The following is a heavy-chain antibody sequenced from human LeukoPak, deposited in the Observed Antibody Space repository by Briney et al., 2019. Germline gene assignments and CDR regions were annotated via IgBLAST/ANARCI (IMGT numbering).Heavy chain of an antibody. Sequence: SETLSLTCAVYGGSFSGYYWSWLRQPPGKGLEWIGEINHSGSTNYNPSLKSRVTISVDTSKNQFSLKLSSVTAADTAVYYCARGRGWYKLNYYFDYWGQGTLVTVSS. CDR3: ARGRGWYKLNYYFDY. V-gene: IGHV4-34*01. J-gene: IGHJ4*02. D-gene: IGHD6-19*01. CDR2: INHSGST. CDR1: GGSFSGYY.